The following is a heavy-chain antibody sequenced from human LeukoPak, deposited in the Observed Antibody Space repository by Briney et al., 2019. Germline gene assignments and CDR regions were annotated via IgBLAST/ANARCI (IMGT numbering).Heavy chain of an antibody. CDR3: ARIAAARLYAFDI. J-gene: IGHJ3*02. D-gene: IGHD6-6*01. Sequence: SGPALAKPTQTLTLTCTFSGFSLSTSGMCVSWIRQPPGKALEWLARIDWDDYKYYSTSLRTRLTISKDTSKNQVVLTMTNMDPVDTATYYCARIAAARLYAFDIWGQGKMVTVSS. CDR1: GFSLSTSGMC. CDR2: IDWDDYK. V-gene: IGHV2-70*11.